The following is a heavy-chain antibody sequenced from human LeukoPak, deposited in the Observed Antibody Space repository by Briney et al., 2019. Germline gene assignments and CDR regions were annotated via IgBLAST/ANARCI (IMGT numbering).Heavy chain of an antibody. CDR3: ARVLSGWFFDY. J-gene: IGHJ4*02. D-gene: IGHD6-19*01. CDR1: GYSISSGYY. V-gene: IGHV4-38-2*01. CDR2: MYHSGST. Sequence: PSETPSLTCAVSGYSISSGYYWGWIRQPPGKGLEWIGSMYHSGSTDYNPSLKSRVAISVDTSKNQVSLKLSSVTAADTAVYYCARVLSGWFFDYWGQGTLVTVSS.